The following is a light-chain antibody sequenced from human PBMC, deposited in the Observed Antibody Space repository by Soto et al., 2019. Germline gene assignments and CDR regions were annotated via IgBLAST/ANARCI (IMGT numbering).Light chain of an antibody. CDR3: QQTFSPPDT. Sequence: DIQMTQSLSSLSASVGDTVTITCRASQSISNSLSWYQQKPGKAPKFLIYVASTLQRGVPSRFSVSGSGTDFTLTISSLQPEDVATYYCQQTFSPPDTFGQGTKLEIK. V-gene: IGKV1-39*01. J-gene: IGKJ2*01. CDR1: QSISNS. CDR2: VAS.